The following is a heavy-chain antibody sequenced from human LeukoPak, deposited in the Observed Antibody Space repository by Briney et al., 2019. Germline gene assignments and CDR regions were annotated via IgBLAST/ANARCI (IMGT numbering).Heavy chain of an antibody. CDR2: ISGSGTKT. J-gene: IGHJ5*02. Sequence: PGGSLRLSCAASGFNFDMHAMTWIRQAPGKGLEWVAGISGSGTKTYYTESVKGRFPISRDNSKNTLYLQMDSLRVEDTATYWRAKGGNAFGTGGFDPWGQGTLLTVSP. CDR3: AKGGNAFGTGGFDP. CDR1: GFNFDMHA. V-gene: IGHV3-23*01. D-gene: IGHD3-16*01.